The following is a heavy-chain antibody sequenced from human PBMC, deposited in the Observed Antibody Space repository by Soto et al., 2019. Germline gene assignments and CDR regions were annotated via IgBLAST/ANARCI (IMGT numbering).Heavy chain of an antibody. CDR1: GFTFSSYW. CDR2: IKQDGSEK. J-gene: IGHJ4*02. Sequence: GGSLRLSCAASGFTFSSYWMSWVRQAPGKGLEWVANIKQDGSEKYYVDSVKGRFTISRDNAKNSLYLQMNSLRAEDTAVYYCARGHRSYDFWSGYHFDYWGQGTLVTVS. V-gene: IGHV3-7*03. D-gene: IGHD3-3*01. CDR3: ARGHRSYDFWSGYHFDY.